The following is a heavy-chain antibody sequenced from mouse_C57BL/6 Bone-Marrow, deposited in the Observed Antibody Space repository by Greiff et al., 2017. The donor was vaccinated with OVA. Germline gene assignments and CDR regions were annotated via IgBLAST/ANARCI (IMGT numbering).Heavy chain of an antibody. CDR3: TRDQDYGPWFAY. V-gene: IGHV5-9-1*02. CDR2: ISSGGDYI. CDR1: GFTFSSYA. J-gene: IGHJ3*01. D-gene: IGHD1-1*01. Sequence: EVQLVESGEGLVKPGGSLKLSCAASGFTFSSYAMSWVRQTPEKRLEWVAYISSGGDYIYYAATVKGRFTISRDNARNTLYLQMSSLKSEDTAMYYCTRDQDYGPWFAYWGQGTLVTVSA.